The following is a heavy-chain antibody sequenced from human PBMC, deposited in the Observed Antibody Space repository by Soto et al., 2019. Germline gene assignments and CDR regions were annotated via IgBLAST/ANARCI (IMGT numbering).Heavy chain of an antibody. V-gene: IGHV4-39*01. CDR3: ARHPRAVRQAEYYYGMDV. CDR2: IYYSGST. CDR1: GGSISSSSYY. J-gene: IGHJ6*02. Sequence: PSETLSLTCTVSGGSISSSSYYWGWIRQPPGKGLEWIGSIYYSGSTYYNPSLKSRVTISVDTSKNQFSLKLSSVTAADTAVYYCARHPRAVRQAEYYYGMDVWGQGTTVTVS.